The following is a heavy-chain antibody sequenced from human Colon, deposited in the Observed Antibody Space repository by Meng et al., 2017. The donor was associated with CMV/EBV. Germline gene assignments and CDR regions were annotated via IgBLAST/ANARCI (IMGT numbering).Heavy chain of an antibody. CDR3: ARDQGAKYSSSWYNY. CDR2: ISYDGSNK. V-gene: IGHV3-30*03. D-gene: IGHD6-13*01. Sequence: GGSLRLSCAASGFTASDNCMTWVRQAPGKGLEWVAVISYDGSNKYYADSVKGRFTISRDNSKNTLYLQMNSLRAEDTAVYYCARDQGAKYSSSWYNYWGQGTLVTVSS. J-gene: IGHJ4*02. CDR1: GFTASDNC.